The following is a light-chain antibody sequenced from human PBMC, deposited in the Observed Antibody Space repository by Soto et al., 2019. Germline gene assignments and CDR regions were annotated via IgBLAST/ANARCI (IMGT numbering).Light chain of an antibody. V-gene: IGKV1-5*03. J-gene: IGKJ1*01. CDR2: NAS. Sequence: DIQMTQSPSTLSASVGDRVTVTCRASQSIDKWLAWYQQKTGKAPKLLMYNASLLQSGIPSRFSGSGSGTKFTLTISSLQSDDVASYYCQQYSKYPWTFGQGTKVEV. CDR3: QQYSKYPWT. CDR1: QSIDKW.